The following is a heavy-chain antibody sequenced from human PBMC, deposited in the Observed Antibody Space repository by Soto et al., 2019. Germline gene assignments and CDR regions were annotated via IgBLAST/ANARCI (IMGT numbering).Heavy chain of an antibody. D-gene: IGHD6-13*01. CDR3: ARPGRAAAGNIIDYGMDV. CDR1: GGSISSSNYY. J-gene: IGHJ6*02. V-gene: IGHV4-39*01. CDR2: IYYSGST. Sequence: SETLSLTCTVSGGSISSSNYYWGWIRHPPGNGLEWIGSIYYSGSTYYNPSLKSRVTISVNTSKNQFSLKLSSVTAADTAVYYCARPGRAAAGNIIDYGMDVWGPGTTVTV.